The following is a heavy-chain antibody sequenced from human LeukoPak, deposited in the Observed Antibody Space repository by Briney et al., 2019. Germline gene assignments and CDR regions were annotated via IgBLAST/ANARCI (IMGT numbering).Heavy chain of an antibody. D-gene: IGHD4-17*01. J-gene: IGHJ4*02. Sequence: GGSLRLSCAASGFTVSSNYMSWVRQAPGKGLERVSVIYSGGSTYYADSVKGRFTISRDNSKNTLYLQMNSLRAEDTAVYYCASSADYGETDYWGQGTLVTVSS. CDR1: GFTVSSNY. V-gene: IGHV3-53*01. CDR3: ASSADYGETDY. CDR2: IYSGGST.